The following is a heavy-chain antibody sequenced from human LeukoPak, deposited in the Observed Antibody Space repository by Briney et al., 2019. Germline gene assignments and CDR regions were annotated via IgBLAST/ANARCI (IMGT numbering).Heavy chain of an antibody. J-gene: IGHJ4*02. V-gene: IGHV3-48*03. D-gene: IGHD3-10*01. CDR2: ISGSGTTI. CDR3: ARDFGGRRYFDH. CDR1: GFTFSSYE. Sequence: GGSLRLSCAASGFTFSSYEMNWVRQAPGKGLEWVSYISGSGTTIYYADSVKGRFTISRDNAKNSLYLQMNGLRAEDTAVYYCARDFGGRRYFDHWGQGTLVTVSS.